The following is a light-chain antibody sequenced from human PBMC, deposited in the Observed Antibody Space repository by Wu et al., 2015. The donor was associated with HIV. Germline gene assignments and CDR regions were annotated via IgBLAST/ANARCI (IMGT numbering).Light chain of an antibody. CDR2: AAS. CDR1: QGISSY. J-gene: IGKJ4*01. CDR3: QKYDSAPLT. V-gene: IGKV1-9*01. Sequence: IQLTQSPSSLSASVGDRVTITCRASQGISSYLAWYQQKPGKAPKLLIYAASTLQGGVPSRFSGSGSGTDFTLTISSLQPEDVATYYCQKYDSAPLTFGGGPRWRSN.